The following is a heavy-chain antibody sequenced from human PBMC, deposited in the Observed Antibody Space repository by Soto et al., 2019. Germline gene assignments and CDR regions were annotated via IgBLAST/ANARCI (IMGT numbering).Heavy chain of an antibody. CDR3: ARGLPSIFGVVTPARFDY. V-gene: IGHV1-69*13. Sequence: SVKVSCKASGGTFSSYAISWVRQAPAQGLEWMGGIIPIFGTANSAQKFQGRVTITADESTSTAYMELSSLRSEDTAVYYCARGLPSIFGVVTPARFDYWGQGTLVTVSS. CDR1: GGTFSSYA. CDR2: IIPIFGTA. D-gene: IGHD3-3*01. J-gene: IGHJ4*02.